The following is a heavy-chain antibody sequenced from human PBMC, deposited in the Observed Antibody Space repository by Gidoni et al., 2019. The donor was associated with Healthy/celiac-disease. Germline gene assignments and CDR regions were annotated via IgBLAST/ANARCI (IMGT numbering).Heavy chain of an antibody. V-gene: IGHV3-23*01. Sequence: EVQLLESGGGLVQPGGSLRPSCAASGFTFSSYAMSWVRQAPGKGLEWVSAISGSGGSTYYADSVKGRFTISRDNSKNTLYLQMNSLRAEDTAVYYCAKDSPNHLVVVAATIDYWGQGTLVTVSS. D-gene: IGHD2-15*01. CDR1: GFTFSSYA. J-gene: IGHJ4*02. CDR2: ISGSGGST. CDR3: AKDSPNHLVVVAATIDY.